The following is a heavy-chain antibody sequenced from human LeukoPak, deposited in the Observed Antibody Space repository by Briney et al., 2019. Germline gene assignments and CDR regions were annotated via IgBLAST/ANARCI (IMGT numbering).Heavy chain of an antibody. J-gene: IGHJ5*02. CDR1: GYSFTSYW. Sequence: GKSLKISCKGSGYSFTSYWISWVRQMPGKGLEWMGRIDPSDSYTNYSPSFQGHVTISADKSISTAYLQWSSLKASDTAMYYCARRVGATGWFDPWGQGTLVTVSS. D-gene: IGHD1-26*01. CDR3: ARRVGATGWFDP. CDR2: IDPSDSYT. V-gene: IGHV5-10-1*01.